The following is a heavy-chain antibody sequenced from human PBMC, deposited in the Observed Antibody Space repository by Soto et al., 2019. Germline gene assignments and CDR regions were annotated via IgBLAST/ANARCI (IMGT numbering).Heavy chain of an antibody. CDR2: TRHDGSNT. Sequence: QVQLVESGGGVVQPGRSLRLSCAASGFTFSGYGMHWVRQAPGKGLEWVAITRHDGSNTYYADSVRGRFTISRDNSKKTLYLQMDSLRAEDTAVYYCARDGVGATTSFGYFDYWGQGTLVTVSS. CDR3: ARDGVGATTSFGYFDY. J-gene: IGHJ4*02. CDR1: GFTFSGYG. D-gene: IGHD1-26*01. V-gene: IGHV3-33*01.